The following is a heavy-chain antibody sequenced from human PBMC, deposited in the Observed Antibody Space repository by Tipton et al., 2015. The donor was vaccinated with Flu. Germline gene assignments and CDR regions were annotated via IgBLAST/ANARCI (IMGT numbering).Heavy chain of an antibody. Sequence: RSLRLSCTASGFAFFTYAMHWVRQAPGKGLEWVAVISYDGNKKYYADSVKGRFTISRDNSKNTLYLQMNSLRADDTAMYFCARGQGGTADYFDYWGQGTLVSISS. CDR2: ISYDGNKK. V-gene: IGHV3-30-3*01. CDR3: ARGQGGTADYFDY. D-gene: IGHD3-16*01. J-gene: IGHJ4*02. CDR1: GFAFFTYA.